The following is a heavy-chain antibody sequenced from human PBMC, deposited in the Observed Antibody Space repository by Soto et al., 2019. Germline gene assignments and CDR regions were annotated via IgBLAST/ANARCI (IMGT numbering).Heavy chain of an antibody. CDR2: TYYRSKWYN. D-gene: IGHD3-3*01. J-gene: IGHJ6*02. V-gene: IGHV6-1*01. CDR3: ARFAGPIFGVVNNYYYYGMDV. Sequence: LGGPSQTLSLTCAISGDSVSSNSAAWNWIRQSPSRGLEWLGRTYYRSKWYNDYAVSVKSRITINPDTSKNQFSLQLNSVTPEDTAVYYCARFAGPIFGVVNNYYYYGMDVWGQGTTVTVSS. CDR1: GDSVSSNSAA.